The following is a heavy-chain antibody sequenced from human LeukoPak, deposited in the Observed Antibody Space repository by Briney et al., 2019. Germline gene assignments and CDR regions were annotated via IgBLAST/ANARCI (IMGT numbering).Heavy chain of an antibody. V-gene: IGHV4-4*07. Sequence: TSETLSLTCTVSGASIGSFYWSWIRQPAGKGLEWIGRLYNGEDTNYSPSLRSRVTIPVDTSKNQFSLKLNSVTAADTAVYYCARGVEASGVGFYAFDIWGQGTAVTVSS. CDR2: LYNGEDT. J-gene: IGHJ3*02. CDR1: GASIGSFY. D-gene: IGHD6-13*01. CDR3: ARGVEASGVGFYAFDI.